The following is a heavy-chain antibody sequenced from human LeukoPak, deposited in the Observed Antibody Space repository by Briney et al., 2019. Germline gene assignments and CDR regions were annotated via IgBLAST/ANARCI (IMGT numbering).Heavy chain of an antibody. J-gene: IGHJ4*02. Sequence: PGGSLRLSCAASGFTFDDYAMHWVRQAPGKGLEWVSGISWNSGSIGYADSVKGRFTISRDNAKNSLYLQMNSLRAEDTALYYCAKGRAYYDILTADYGDYFDYWGQGTLVTVSS. CDR3: AKGRAYYDILTADYGDYFDY. CDR2: ISWNSGSI. D-gene: IGHD3-9*01. V-gene: IGHV3-9*01. CDR1: GFTFDDYA.